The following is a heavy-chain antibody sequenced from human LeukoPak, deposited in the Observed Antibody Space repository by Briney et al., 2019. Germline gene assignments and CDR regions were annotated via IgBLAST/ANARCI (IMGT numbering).Heavy chain of an antibody. CDR1: GFTFSSYA. CDR2: IKQDGSEK. V-gene: IGHV3-7*01. J-gene: IGHJ4*02. Sequence: GGSLRLSCAASGFTFSSYAMHWVRQAPGKGLEWVANIKQDGSEKYYVDSVKGRFTISRDNAKNSLYLQMNSLRAEDTAVYYCARVAWIQLWFDRWYFDYWGQGTLVTVSS. D-gene: IGHD5-18*01. CDR3: ARVAWIQLWFDRWYFDY.